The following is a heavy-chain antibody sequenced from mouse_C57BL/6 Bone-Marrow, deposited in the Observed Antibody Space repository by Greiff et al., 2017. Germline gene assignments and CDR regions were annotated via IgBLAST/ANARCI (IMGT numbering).Heavy chain of an antibody. CDR3: TRAYYSNCHYAMDY. CDR1: GFNIKDDY. D-gene: IGHD2-5*01. Sequence: SGAELVRPGASVKLSCTASGFNIKDDYMHWVKQRPEQGLEWIGWIDPENGDTEYASKFQGKATITADTSSNTAYLQLSSLTSEDTAVYYCTRAYYSNCHYAMDYWGQGTSVTVSS. V-gene: IGHV14-4*01. CDR2: IDPENGDT. J-gene: IGHJ4*01.